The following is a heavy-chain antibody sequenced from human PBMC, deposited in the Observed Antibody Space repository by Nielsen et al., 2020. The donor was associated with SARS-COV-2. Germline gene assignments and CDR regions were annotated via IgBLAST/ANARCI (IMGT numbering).Heavy chain of an antibody. V-gene: IGHV3-43*01. Sequence: GESLKISCAASGFTFDDYTMHWVRQPPGKGLEWVSLISWDGASTYYGDSVRGRFTISRDNRKNSLFLQMNSLRTEDTALYYCATGFSSSSSDYMNVWGKGTTVTVSS. CDR3: ATGFSSSSSDYMNV. CDR2: ISWDGAST. J-gene: IGHJ6*03. D-gene: IGHD6-6*01. CDR1: GFTFDDYT.